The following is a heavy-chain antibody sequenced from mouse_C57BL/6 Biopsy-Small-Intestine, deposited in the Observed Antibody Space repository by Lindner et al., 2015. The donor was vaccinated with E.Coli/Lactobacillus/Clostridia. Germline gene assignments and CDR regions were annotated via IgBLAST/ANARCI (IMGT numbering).Heavy chain of an antibody. Sequence: SVKVSCKASGGTFSSYAISWVRQAPGQGLEWMGGIIPIFGTANYAQKFQGRVTITADESTSTAYTELSSLRSEDTAVYYCARAFEYSSSSGAFDIWGQGTMVTVSS. CDR3: ARAFEYSSSSGAFDI. CDR1: GGTFSSYA. D-gene: IGHD6-2*01. J-gene: IGHJ3*01. CDR2: IIPIFGTA. V-gene: IGHV1-81*01.